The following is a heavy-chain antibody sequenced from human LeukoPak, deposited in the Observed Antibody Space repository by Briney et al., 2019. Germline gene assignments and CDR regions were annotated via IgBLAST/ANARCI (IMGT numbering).Heavy chain of an antibody. D-gene: IGHD6-19*01. CDR3: AKGVHSNGWWGTPPREYLDY. J-gene: IGHJ4*02. V-gene: IGHV3-33*06. Sequence: PGGSLRLSCAVSGFTFSTFGMHWVRQAPGKGLEWVANIWNDGMSRYYADSVKGRFSISRDNSKNTVYLQMNSLTVEDTAVYYCAKGVHSNGWWGTPPREYLDYWGQGNLVTVSS. CDR2: IWNDGMSR. CDR1: GFTFSTFG.